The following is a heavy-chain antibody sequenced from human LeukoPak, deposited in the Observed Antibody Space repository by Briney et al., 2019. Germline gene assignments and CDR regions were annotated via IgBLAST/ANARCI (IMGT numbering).Heavy chain of an antibody. CDR3: AKSRASIAAAGHFDY. Sequence: GGSLRPSCAVSGFTFSDYYMSWIRQAPGKGLEWVSYISSGGSTISHADSVKGRFTISRDNAKNSLYLQMNSLRAEDTALYYCAKSRASIAAAGHFDYWGQGTLVTVSS. D-gene: IGHD6-13*01. CDR2: ISSGGSTI. CDR1: GFTFSDYY. V-gene: IGHV3-11*01. J-gene: IGHJ4*02.